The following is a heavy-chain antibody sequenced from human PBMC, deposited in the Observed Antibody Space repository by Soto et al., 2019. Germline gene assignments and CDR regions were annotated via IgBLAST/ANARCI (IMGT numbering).Heavy chain of an antibody. J-gene: IGHJ3*02. D-gene: IGHD3-22*01. CDR3: ARGRYYDSSGYYDTISDAFDI. Sequence: QVQLVESGGGVVQPGRSLRLSCAASGFTFSSYGMHWVRQAPGKGLEWVAVIWYDGSNKYYADSVKGRFTISRDNSKNTLYLQMNSLRAEDTAVYYCARGRYYDSSGYYDTISDAFDIWGQGTMVTVSS. V-gene: IGHV3-33*01. CDR2: IWYDGSNK. CDR1: GFTFSSYG.